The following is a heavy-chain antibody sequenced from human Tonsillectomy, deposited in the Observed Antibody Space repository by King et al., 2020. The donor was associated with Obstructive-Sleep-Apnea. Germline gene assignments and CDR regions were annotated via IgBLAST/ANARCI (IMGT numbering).Heavy chain of an antibody. CDR1: GFIFDDYG. Sequence: VQLVESGGGVVQPGGSLRLSCAASGFIFDDYGMHWVRQAPGRGLEWLSVISGDGTNIYCADSVKGRFTISRDNSKNSLYLQMNSLRSEDTALYYCARPPSFLWIQESIDIWGRGTLVTVSS. D-gene: IGHD2-21*01. V-gene: IGHV3-43D*03. CDR2: ISGDGTNI. CDR3: ARPPSFLWIQESIDI. J-gene: IGHJ3*02.